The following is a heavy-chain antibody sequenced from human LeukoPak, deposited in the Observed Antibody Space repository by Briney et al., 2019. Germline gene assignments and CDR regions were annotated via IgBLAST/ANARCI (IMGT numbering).Heavy chain of an antibody. CDR2: IHYGENT. Sequence: PSETLSLTCTVPGGSISSTNYSSGWISQPPGKGLEWIGSIHYGENTYYNPSLKSRVTISVDTSKNQFSLKVTSVTAADTAVYYCAMDTTVVERFDYWGQGALVSVSS. J-gene: IGHJ4*02. CDR1: GGSISSTNYS. D-gene: IGHD5-18*01. V-gene: IGHV4-39*01. CDR3: AMDTTVVERFDY.